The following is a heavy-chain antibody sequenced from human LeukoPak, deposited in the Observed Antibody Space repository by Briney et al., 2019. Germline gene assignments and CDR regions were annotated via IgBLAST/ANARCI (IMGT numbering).Heavy chain of an antibody. D-gene: IGHD1-1*01. Sequence: GGSLRLSCVASGFIFSNTWMHWVRQAPGKGLVWIARINSDGSSTTYVDSVEGRLTISRDNAKNTLYLEMNSLRVDDTAVYYCARGPQTADYWFDSWGQGTLVTVSS. CDR1: GFIFSNTW. CDR3: ARGPQTADYWFDS. CDR2: INSDGSST. V-gene: IGHV3-74*03. J-gene: IGHJ5*01.